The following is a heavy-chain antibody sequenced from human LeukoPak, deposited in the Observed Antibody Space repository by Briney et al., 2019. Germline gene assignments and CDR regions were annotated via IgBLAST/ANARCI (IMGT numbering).Heavy chain of an antibody. CDR3: ARSASVSQYYYYMDV. J-gene: IGHJ6*03. Sequence: SVKVSCKASGGTFSNYAISWVRQAPGQGLEWMEGIIPIFGTANYAQKFQVRVTITADKSTSTAYMELSSLRSEDTAVYYCARSASVSQYYYYMDVWGKGTTVTVSS. D-gene: IGHD4-11*01. V-gene: IGHV1-69*06. CDR2: IIPIFGTA. CDR1: GGTFSNYA.